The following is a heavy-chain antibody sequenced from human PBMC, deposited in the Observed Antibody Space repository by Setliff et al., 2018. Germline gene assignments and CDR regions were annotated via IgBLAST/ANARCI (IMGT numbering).Heavy chain of an antibody. J-gene: IGHJ5*02. CDR1: GDSISSGIYH. Sequence: SETLSLTCTVSGDSISSGIYHWSWIRQSAGKGLEWIGRIYVSTGSTNYNPSLKSRVTISVDTSKNQFSLKLTSVTAADTAVYYCARRPLYHYDFWSNWFDPWGQGTLVTVSS. V-gene: IGHV4-61*02. CDR2: IYVSTGST. CDR3: ARRPLYHYDFWSNWFDP. D-gene: IGHD3-3*01.